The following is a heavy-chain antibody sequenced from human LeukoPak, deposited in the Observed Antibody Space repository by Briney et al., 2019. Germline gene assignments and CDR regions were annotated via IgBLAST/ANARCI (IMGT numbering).Heavy chain of an antibody. V-gene: IGHV1-2*02. D-gene: IGHD1-26*01. J-gene: IGHJ4*02. CDR3: ARGGGSYYNNYFDY. CDR2: INPNSGGT. Sequence: ASVKVSCKASGYTFTGYYMHWVRQAPGQGLEWMGWINPNSGGTNYAQKFQGRVTMTRDTSISTAYMELSRLRSDDTAVYYRARGGGSYYNNYFDYWGQGTLVTVSS. CDR1: GYTFTGYY.